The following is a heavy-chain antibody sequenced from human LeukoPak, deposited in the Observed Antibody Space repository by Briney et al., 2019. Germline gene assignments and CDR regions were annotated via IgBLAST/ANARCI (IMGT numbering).Heavy chain of an antibody. V-gene: IGHV4-4*07. Sequence: NPSETLSLTCAVYGGSFSGYYWSWIRQPAGKGLEWIGRIYTSGSTNYNPSLKSRVTMSVDTSKNQFSLKLSSVTAADTAVYYCVRDWEGFNFDIWGQGTMVTVSS. D-gene: IGHD1-26*01. J-gene: IGHJ3*02. CDR2: IYTSGST. CDR3: VRDWEGFNFDI. CDR1: GGSFSGYY.